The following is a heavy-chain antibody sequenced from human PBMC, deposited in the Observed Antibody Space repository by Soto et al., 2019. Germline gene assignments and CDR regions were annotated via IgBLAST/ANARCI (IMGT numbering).Heavy chain of an antibody. CDR2: IFSNDEK. Sequence: QVTLKESGPVLVKPTETLTLTCTVSGFSLSTARMGVSWIRQPPGRALEWLAHIFSNDEKSYNTSLKSRLTISKDTSKSHVVLTMTNIDPVDTATYYCVRIVRYDILTGYPDYWGQGTLVTVSS. V-gene: IGHV2-26*01. D-gene: IGHD3-9*01. CDR1: GFSLSTARMG. CDR3: VRIVRYDILTGYPDY. J-gene: IGHJ4*02.